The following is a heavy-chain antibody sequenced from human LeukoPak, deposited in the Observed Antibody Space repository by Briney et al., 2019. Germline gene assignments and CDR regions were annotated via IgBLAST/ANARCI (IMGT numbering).Heavy chain of an antibody. V-gene: IGHV3-30*18. CDR1: GFTFSSYA. CDR2: ISYDGSNK. J-gene: IGHJ6*03. D-gene: IGHD2-15*01. CDR3: AKNGDRGAYCSGGTCYPYYYYYMDV. Sequence: GGSLRLSCAASGFTFSSYAMHWVRQAPGKGLERVAVISYDGSNKYYADSVKGRFTISRDNSRNTLYLQMNSLRAEDTAIYYCAKNGDRGAYCSGGTCYPYYYYYMDVWGKGTTVTISS.